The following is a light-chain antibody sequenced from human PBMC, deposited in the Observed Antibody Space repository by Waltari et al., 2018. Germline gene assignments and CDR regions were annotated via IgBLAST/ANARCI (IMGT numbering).Light chain of an antibody. CDR3: QNHERLPAV. Sequence: EIVLTQSPGTLSLSPGDRATLSYRASQSISRFLACYQQKPGQAPRLLIYAASSRATGIPDRFSGSGSGTDFSLTITRLEPEDFAVYFCQNHERLPAVFGQGTKVEIK. V-gene: IGKV3-20*01. CDR1: QSISRF. CDR2: AAS. J-gene: IGKJ1*01.